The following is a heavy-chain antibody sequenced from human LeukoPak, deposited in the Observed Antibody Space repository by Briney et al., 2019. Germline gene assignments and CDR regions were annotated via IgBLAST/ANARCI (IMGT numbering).Heavy chain of an antibody. CDR2: FNLSSGGI. Sequence: ASVNVSRTASAYTFTIYNMHRVRQAPGQGLEWMAVFNLSSGGISYAQNFKGRVTMTRDTSTSTVYMELSSLRSEDTAVYYCARDFRETYASPDGFDIWGQGTMVTVSS. CDR1: AYTFTIYN. J-gene: IGHJ3*02. D-gene: IGHD1-26*01. CDR3: ARDFRETYASPDGFDI. V-gene: IGHV1-46*01.